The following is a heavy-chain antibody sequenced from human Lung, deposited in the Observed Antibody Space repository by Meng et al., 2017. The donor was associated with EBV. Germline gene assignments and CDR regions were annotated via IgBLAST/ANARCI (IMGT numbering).Heavy chain of an antibody. V-gene: IGHV4-31*01. CDR2: IYYSGST. J-gene: IGHJ4*02. D-gene: IGHD5-18*01. CDR1: WGSISRGGHY. CDR3: ARAVDTGYFDY. Sequence: VQRPVSRPGAVDPPQTLSLTCPVSWGSISRGGHYWSCLPHPPGKGLECIGYIYYSGSTYYNPSHKSLVSISVNTSNNQFSLKLSSVTAADTALYYCARAVDTGYFDYWGQGTLVTVSS.